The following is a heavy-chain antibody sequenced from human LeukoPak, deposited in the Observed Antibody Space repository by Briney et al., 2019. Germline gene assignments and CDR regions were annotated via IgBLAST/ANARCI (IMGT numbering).Heavy chain of an antibody. CDR3: AREGVVPAAQSYYGMDV. J-gene: IGHJ6*02. CDR1: GGTFSSYA. D-gene: IGHD2-2*01. CDR2: IIPILGIA. V-gene: IGHV1-69*04. Sequence: GASVKVSCKASGGTFSSYAISWVRQAPGQGLEWMGRIIPILGIANYAQKFQGRVTITADKSTSTAYMELSSLRSEDTAVYYCAREGVVPAAQSYYGMDVWGQGTTVTVSS.